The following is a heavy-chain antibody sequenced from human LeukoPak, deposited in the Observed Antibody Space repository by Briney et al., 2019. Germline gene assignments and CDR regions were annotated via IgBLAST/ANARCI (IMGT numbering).Heavy chain of an antibody. CDR1: GFTFSSYG. J-gene: IGHJ6*02. CDR2: ISYDGSNK. V-gene: IGHV3-30*03. Sequence: GGSLRLSCAASGFTFSSYGMHWVRQAPGKGLEWVAVISYDGSNKYYADSVKGRFTISRDNSKNTLYLQMNSLRAEDTAVYYCARDHCSSTSCYRRDYYYYGMDVWGQGTTVTVSS. CDR3: ARDHCSSTSCYRRDYYYYGMDV. D-gene: IGHD2-2*02.